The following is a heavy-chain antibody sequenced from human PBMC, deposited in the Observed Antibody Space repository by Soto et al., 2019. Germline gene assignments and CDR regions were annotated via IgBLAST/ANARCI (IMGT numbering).Heavy chain of an antibody. CDR3: ARAVVAAAGNYFDY. J-gene: IGHJ4*02. CDR1: GYTFTGYY. CDR2: INPNSGGT. Sequence: ASVKVSCKASGYTFTGYYMHWVRQAPGQGLEWMGWINPNSGGTNYAQKFQGWVTMTRDTSISTAYMDLSRLRSDDTAVYYCARAVVAAAGNYFDYWGQGTLVTVSS. D-gene: IGHD6-13*01. V-gene: IGHV1-2*04.